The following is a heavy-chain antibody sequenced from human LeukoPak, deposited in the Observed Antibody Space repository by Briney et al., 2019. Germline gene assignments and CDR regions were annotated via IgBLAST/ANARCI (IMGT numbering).Heavy chain of an antibody. CDR1: GGSISSDY. Sequence: SETLSLTCTVSGGSISSDYWSWIRQPPGKGLEWIGNIYYSGGTNHNPSLKSRGTISVDTSKNQFSLNLSSVTAADTAVYYCARSSYDSSGYYGYWGQGTLVTVSS. CDR3: ARSSYDSSGYYGY. D-gene: IGHD3-22*01. CDR2: IYYSGGT. J-gene: IGHJ4*02. V-gene: IGHV4-59*01.